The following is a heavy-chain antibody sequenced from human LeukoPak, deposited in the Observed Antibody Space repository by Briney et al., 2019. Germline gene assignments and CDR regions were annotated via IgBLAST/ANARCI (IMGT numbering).Heavy chain of an antibody. CDR1: FSGNY. V-gene: IGHV1-2*02. CDR2: IDRNSCDT. D-gene: IGHD5-12*01. CDR3: ATSQIRLGFFDN. J-gene: IGHJ4*02. Sequence: ASVKVSCKASFSGNYFQWVRQAPGQGFEWIGCIDRNSCDTDYAHKFQGMVTMTRDPSSTTGYMELYGLRPDATAIYHCATSQIRLGFFDNWGQGTLVFVSP.